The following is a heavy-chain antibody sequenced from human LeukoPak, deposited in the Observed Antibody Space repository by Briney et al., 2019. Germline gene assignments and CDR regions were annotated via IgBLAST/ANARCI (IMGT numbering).Heavy chain of an antibody. CDR1: GGSISSGDYY. D-gene: IGHD2-15*01. CDR3: ARVVVVVAAGDGPFDY. J-gene: IGHJ4*02. CDR2: IYYSGST. V-gene: IGHV4-30-4*01. Sequence: PSQTLSLTCTVSGGSISSGDYYWSWIRQPPGKGLEWIGYIYYSGSTYYNPSLKSRVTISVDTSKNQFSLKLSSVTAADTAVYYCARVVVVVAAGDGPFDYWGQGTLVTASS.